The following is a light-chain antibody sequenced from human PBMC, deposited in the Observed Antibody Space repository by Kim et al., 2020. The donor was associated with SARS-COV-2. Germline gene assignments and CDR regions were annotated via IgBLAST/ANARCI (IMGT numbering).Light chain of an antibody. V-gene: IGKV3-15*01. J-gene: IGKJ2*01. CDR3: QQYNNWPPLYT. CDR1: QSVSSN. Sequence: SPGESATLSCRASQSVSSNLAWYQQKPGQAPRLLIYGASTRATGIPARFSGSGSGTEFTLTISSLQSEDFAVYYCQQYNNWPPLYTFGQGTKREI. CDR2: GAS.